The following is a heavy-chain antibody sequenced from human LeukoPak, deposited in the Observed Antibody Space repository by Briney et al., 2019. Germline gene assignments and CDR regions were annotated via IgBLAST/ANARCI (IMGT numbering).Heavy chain of an antibody. J-gene: IGHJ4*02. CDR2: IKEDGSKK. Sequence: PGGSLRLSCAASGFTFSGHWMTWVRQAPGKGLEWVANIKEDGSKKNYVDSVKGRFTISRDNAKASLYLQMTSLRAEDTAVYYCARAGGSTVSHSDYWGQGTLVTVSS. CDR3: ARAGGSTVSHSDY. V-gene: IGHV3-7*01. CDR1: GFTFSGHW. D-gene: IGHD4-17*01.